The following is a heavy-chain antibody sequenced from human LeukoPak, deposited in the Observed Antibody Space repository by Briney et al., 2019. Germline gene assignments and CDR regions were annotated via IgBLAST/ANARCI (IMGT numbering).Heavy chain of an antibody. CDR1: GFTFSSYS. CDR3: ARDPGSIAVAGFIDY. V-gene: IGHV3-21*01. D-gene: IGHD6-19*01. Sequence: GSLRLSCAASGFTFSSYSMNWVRQAPGKGLEWVSSISSSSSYIYYADSVKGRFTISRDNAKNSLYLQMNSLRAEDTAVYYCARDPGSIAVAGFIDYWGQGTLVTVSS. J-gene: IGHJ4*02. CDR2: ISSSSSYI.